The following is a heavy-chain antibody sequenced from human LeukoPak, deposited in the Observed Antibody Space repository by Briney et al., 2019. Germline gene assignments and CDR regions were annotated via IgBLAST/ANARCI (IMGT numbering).Heavy chain of an antibody. CDR3: ATLVSTRYYFDY. CDR2: IYHSGIT. V-gene: IGHV4-38-2*02. Sequence: PSETLSLTCTVSDYSISSGYGHYWGWIRQPPGKGLEWIGNIYHSGITYYNHFNSSLKSRVTISIDTSKNQFSLRLTSVTAADTAVYFCATLVSTRYYFDYWGQGTLVTVSS. J-gene: IGHJ4*02. D-gene: IGHD5/OR15-5a*01. CDR1: DYSISSGYGHY.